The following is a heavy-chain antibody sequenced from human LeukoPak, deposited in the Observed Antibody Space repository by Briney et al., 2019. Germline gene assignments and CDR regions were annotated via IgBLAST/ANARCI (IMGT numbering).Heavy chain of an antibody. CDR2: ISSSSNYI. CDR1: GFTFSSYN. Sequence: PGGSLRLSCAASGFTFSSYNMNWVRQTPGKGLEWVSSISSSSNYIYYADSVKGRFTISRDNAKNSLYLQMNSLRDEDTAVYYCARSSGGKFDYWGQGTLVTVSS. V-gene: IGHV3-21*01. CDR3: ARSSGGKFDY. J-gene: IGHJ4*02. D-gene: IGHD1-26*01.